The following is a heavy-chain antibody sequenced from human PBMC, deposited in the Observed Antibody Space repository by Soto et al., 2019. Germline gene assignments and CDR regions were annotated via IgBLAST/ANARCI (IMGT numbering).Heavy chain of an antibody. V-gene: IGHV4-31*02. CDR2: IYYSGST. CDR3: ARTPLL. J-gene: IGHJ4*02. CDR1: EGSISSGCDY. Sequence: VAEGSISSGCDYWSWIRQHPGKGLEWIGYIYYSGSTYYNPSLKSRVTISVDTSKNQFSLKLSSVTAADTAVYYCARTPLLWGQGTLVTVSS. D-gene: IGHD1-26*01.